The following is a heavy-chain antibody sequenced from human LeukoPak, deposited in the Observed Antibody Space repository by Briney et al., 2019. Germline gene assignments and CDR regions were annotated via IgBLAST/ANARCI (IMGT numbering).Heavy chain of an antibody. CDR2: IYYSGST. V-gene: IGHV4-59*01. D-gene: IGHD6-19*01. CDR3: ARDQRLNWFDP. Sequence: SETLSLTCAVYGGSFSGYYWSWIRQPPGKGLEWIGYIYYSGSTNYNPSLKSRVAISVDTSKNQFSLKLSSVTAADTAVYYCARDQRLNWFDPWGQGTLVTVSS. J-gene: IGHJ5*02. CDR1: GGSFSGYY.